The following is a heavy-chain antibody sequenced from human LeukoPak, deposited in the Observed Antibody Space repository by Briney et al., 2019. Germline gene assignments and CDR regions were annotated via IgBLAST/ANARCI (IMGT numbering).Heavy chain of an antibody. J-gene: IGHJ4*02. CDR3: ARDLGGSYMSDY. Sequence: GGSLRLSCAASGFTFSNYATHWARQAPGKGLEWVAFISHDRSNNCHADCVKGRFTISRDNSKNTLYLQMNSLTDEDTAVYYCARDLGGSYMSDYWGQGTLVTVSS. V-gene: IGHV3-30-3*01. CDR1: GFTFSNYA. CDR2: ISHDRSNN. D-gene: IGHD3-10*01.